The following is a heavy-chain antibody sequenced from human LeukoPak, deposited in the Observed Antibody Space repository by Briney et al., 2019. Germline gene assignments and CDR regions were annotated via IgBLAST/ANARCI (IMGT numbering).Heavy chain of an antibody. D-gene: IGHD2-2*01. V-gene: IGHV4-39*07. CDR1: GGSISSSSYY. CDR3: ARDWHRCSSTSCQYYFDY. Sequence: PSETLSLTCTVSGGSISSSSYYWGWIRQPPGKGLEWIGSIYYSGSTYYNPSLKSRVTISVDTSKNQFSLKLSSVTAADTAVYYCARDWHRCSSTSCQYYFDYWGQGTLVTVSS. J-gene: IGHJ4*02. CDR2: IYYSGST.